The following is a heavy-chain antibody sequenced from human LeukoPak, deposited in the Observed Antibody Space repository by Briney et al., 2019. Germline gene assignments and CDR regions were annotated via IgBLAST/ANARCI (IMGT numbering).Heavy chain of an antibody. CDR2: IYYSGST. CDR1: GGSISSSSYY. D-gene: IGHD6-13*01. V-gene: IGHV4-39*01. Sequence: SETLSLTCTVSGGSISSSSYYWGWIRQPPGKGLEWIGSIYYSGSTYYNPSLKSRVTISVDTSKNQFSLKLSSVTAADTAVYHCARSSSSWYGPSWFDPWGQGTLVTVSS. CDR3: ARSSSSWYGPSWFDP. J-gene: IGHJ5*02.